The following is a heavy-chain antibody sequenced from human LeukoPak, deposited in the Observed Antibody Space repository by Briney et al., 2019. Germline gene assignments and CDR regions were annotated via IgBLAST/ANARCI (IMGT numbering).Heavy chain of an antibody. Sequence: GESLKISCKGSGCSFTSYWIGWVRQMPGKGLEWMGIIYPGDSDTRYSPSFQGQVTISADKSISTAYLQWSSLKASDTAIYYCARYRASAGSYFFDYWGQGTLVTVSS. CDR1: GCSFTSYW. V-gene: IGHV5-51*01. D-gene: IGHD1-26*01. CDR3: ARYRASAGSYFFDY. J-gene: IGHJ4*02. CDR2: IYPGDSDT.